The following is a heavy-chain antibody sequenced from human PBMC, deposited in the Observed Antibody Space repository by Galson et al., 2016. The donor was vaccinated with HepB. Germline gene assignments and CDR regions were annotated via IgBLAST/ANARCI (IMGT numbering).Heavy chain of an antibody. D-gene: IGHD3-22*01. CDR3: ASGATHYYENRGYHDY. J-gene: IGHJ4*02. V-gene: IGHV3-23*01. CDR2: ITSSGAST. Sequence: LRLSCAVSGFVFDNFAMNWVRQAPGKGLEWVSEITSSGASTHYAESVKGRFTISRDNVKNVLFLQMNNLRVDDTATYYCASGATHYYENRGYHDYWGQGTGVTVSS. CDR1: GFVFDNFA.